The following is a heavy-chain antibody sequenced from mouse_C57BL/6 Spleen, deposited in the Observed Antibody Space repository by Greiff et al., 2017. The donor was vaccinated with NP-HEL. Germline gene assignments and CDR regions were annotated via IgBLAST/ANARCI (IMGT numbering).Heavy chain of an antibody. CDR1: GFTFSSYA. CDR2: ISDGGSYT. CDR3: AKINYGYDGFAY. J-gene: IGHJ3*01. D-gene: IGHD2-2*01. V-gene: IGHV5-4*01. Sequence: EVQVVESGGGLVKPGGSLKLSCAASGFTFSSYAMSWVRQTPEKRLEWVATISDGGSYTYYPDNVKGRFTISRDNAKNNLYLQMSHLKSEDTAMYYCAKINYGYDGFAYWGQGTLVTVSA.